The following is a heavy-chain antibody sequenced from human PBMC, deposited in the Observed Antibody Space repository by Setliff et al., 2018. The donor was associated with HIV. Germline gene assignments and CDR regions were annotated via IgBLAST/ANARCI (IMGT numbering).Heavy chain of an antibody. CDR2: IYSGGSRT. CDR1: GFTFSSYA. J-gene: IGHJ4*02. CDR3: ATSPHVYCSGGTC. Sequence: PGGSLRLSCAASGFTFSSYAMSWVRQAPGKGLEWVSVIYSGGSRTYYADSVKGRFTISRDNSKNTLYLQMNSLRAEDAAVYYCATSPHVYCSGGTCWGQGTLVTVSS. V-gene: IGHV3-23*03. D-gene: IGHD2-15*01.